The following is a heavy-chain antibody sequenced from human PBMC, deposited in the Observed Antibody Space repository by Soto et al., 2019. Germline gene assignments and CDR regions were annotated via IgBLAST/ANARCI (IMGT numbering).Heavy chain of an antibody. Sequence: QVQLVQSGAEVKKPGSSVKVSCKASGGTFSSYTISWVRQAPGQGLEWMGRIIPILGIANYAQKFQGRVTITADKSTSXXXXXXXXXXXXXXAXXXXXXXVXGGDYEPDWYFDLWGRGTLVTVSS. J-gene: IGHJ2*01. V-gene: IGHV1-69*02. CDR1: GGTFSSYT. D-gene: IGHD4-17*01. CDR2: IIPILGIA. CDR3: XXXVXGGDYEPDWYFDL.